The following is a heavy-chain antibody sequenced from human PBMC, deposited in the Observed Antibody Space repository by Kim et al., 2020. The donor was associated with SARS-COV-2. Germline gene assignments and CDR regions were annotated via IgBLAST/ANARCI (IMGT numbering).Heavy chain of an antibody. Sequence: SETLSLTCAVYGGSFSGYYWSWIRQPPGKGLEWIGEINHSGSTNYNPSLKSRVTISVDTSKNQFSLKLSSVTAADTAVYYCARVGNHYYGSGSYYRRPYYFDYWGQGTLVTVSS. CDR1: GGSFSGYY. CDR3: ARVGNHYYGSGSYYRRPYYFDY. J-gene: IGHJ4*02. V-gene: IGHV4-34*01. CDR2: INHSGST. D-gene: IGHD3-10*01.